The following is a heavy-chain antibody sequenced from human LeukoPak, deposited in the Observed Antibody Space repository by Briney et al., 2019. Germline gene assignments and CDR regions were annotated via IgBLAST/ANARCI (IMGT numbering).Heavy chain of an antibody. Sequence: ASVKVSCKASGYTFTKYVVHWVRQAPGQRPEWMGWINAGNGDTKYAQNFQDRVTITRDTSANTAYMELSSLTSEDTALYYCARDDCGDTCYPGGYWGQGTLVTVSS. V-gene: IGHV1-3*01. J-gene: IGHJ4*02. CDR1: GYTFTKYV. CDR3: ARDDCGDTCYPGGY. CDR2: INAGNGDT. D-gene: IGHD2-21*01.